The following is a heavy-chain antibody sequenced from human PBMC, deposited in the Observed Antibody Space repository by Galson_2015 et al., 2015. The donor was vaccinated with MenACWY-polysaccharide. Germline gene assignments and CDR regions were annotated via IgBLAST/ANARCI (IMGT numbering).Heavy chain of an antibody. CDR3: AKDRTAAASDGDY. Sequence: SLRLCCAASGVTVGSYGMRGGRQAPGKGLKWVAFIRHDGGDKYYADSVKGRFTLVRDNSKNTLYLQMDSLSAEDTAVYYCAKDRTAAASDGDYWGQGPLVTVSS. J-gene: IGHJ4*02. CDR1: GVTVGSYG. V-gene: IGHV3-30*02. CDR2: IRHDGGDK. D-gene: IGHD6-13*01.